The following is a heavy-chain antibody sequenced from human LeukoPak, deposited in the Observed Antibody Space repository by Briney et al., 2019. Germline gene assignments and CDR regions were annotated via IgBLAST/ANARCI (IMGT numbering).Heavy chain of an antibody. V-gene: IGHV4-34*01. CDR2: VGHSGTT. CDR1: GGSLNDYL. J-gene: IGHJ3*02. Sequence: SETLSLTCAVYGGSLNDYLWSWIRQPPGQGLEWIGEVGHSGTTNYNPSLKSRVTISVDTSKNQFSLKLTSVTAADTAVYYCARELISSSAAFDTWGQGTVVIVSS. CDR3: ARELISSSAAFDT. D-gene: IGHD3-10*01.